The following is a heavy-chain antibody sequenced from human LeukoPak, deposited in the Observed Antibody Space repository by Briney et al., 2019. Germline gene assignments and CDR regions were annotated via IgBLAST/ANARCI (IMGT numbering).Heavy chain of an antibody. Sequence: ASVKVSCKASGYTFTSYDINWVRQAAGQGLEWMGWMNPNSGNTGYAQKFQGRVTMTRNTSISTAYMELSSLRSEDTVVYYCARGQVGATIVIDYWGQGTLVTVSS. V-gene: IGHV1-8*01. CDR1: GYTFTSYD. CDR2: MNPNSGNT. J-gene: IGHJ4*02. CDR3: ARGQVGATIVIDY. D-gene: IGHD1-26*01.